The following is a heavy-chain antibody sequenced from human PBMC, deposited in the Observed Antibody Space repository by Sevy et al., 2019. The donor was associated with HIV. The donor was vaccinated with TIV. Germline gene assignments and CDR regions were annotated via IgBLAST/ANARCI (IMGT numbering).Heavy chain of an antibody. CDR3: AGEDAWGRGYS. J-gene: IGHJ4*02. Sequence: SENLSLTCTVSGGSITSLYWNWIRQPPGKGLEWIANIYYNGHINYNPSLKSRVTLPLDTSKNQFSLRPSSVTAADTAMDYCAGEDAWGRGYSWGQGTVVNVSS. CDR1: GGSITSLY. D-gene: IGHD1-26*01. V-gene: IGHV4-59*08. CDR2: IYYNGHI.